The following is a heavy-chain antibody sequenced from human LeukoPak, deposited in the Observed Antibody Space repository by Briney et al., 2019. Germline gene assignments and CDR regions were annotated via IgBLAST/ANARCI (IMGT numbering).Heavy chain of an antibody. CDR3: ARCTSTSCYNFDY. J-gene: IGHJ4*02. D-gene: IGHD2-2*02. Sequence: SETLSLTCTVSGGSINSGSYYWNWIRQSAGKGLEWIGHIYITGTTNCNPSLKSRVTISLDTSKNQFSLNLNSVTAADTAVYYCARCTSTSCYNFDYWGQGTLLTVSS. V-gene: IGHV4-61*09. CDR1: GGSINSGSYY. CDR2: IYITGTT.